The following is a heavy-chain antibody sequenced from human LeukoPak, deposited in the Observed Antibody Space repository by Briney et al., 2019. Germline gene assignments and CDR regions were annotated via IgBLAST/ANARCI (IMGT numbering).Heavy chain of an antibody. CDR1: GFTFSSYW. V-gene: IGHV3-74*01. J-gene: IGHJ4*02. Sequence: PGESLRLSXAASGFTFSSYWMHWVRQAPGKGPVWVSRINNDGSSTPYADSVKGRFTISRDNAKNTLYLQMNSLRAEDTAVYYCARSNLDCHDYWGQGTLVTVSS. CDR3: ARSNLDCHDY. CDR2: INNDGSST. D-gene: IGHD2-21*02.